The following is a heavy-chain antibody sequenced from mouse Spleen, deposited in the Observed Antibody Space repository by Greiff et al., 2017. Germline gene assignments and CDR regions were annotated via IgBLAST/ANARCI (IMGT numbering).Heavy chain of an antibody. J-gene: IGHJ3*01. CDR3: ARHGLLRQSAWFAY. Sequence: EVQRVESGGGLVKPGGSLKLSCAASGFTFSSYAMSWVRQTPEKRLEWVATISSGGSYTYYPDSVKGRFTISRDNAKNTLYLQMSSLRSEDTAMYYCARHGLLRQSAWFAYWGQGTLVTVSA. CDR2: ISSGGSYT. V-gene: IGHV5-9-3*01. CDR1: GFTFSSYA. D-gene: IGHD1-1*01.